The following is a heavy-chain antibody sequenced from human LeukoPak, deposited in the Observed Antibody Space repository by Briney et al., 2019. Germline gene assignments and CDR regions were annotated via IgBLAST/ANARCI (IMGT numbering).Heavy chain of an antibody. CDR1: GGTFSSYA. CDR3: ARSDPSSGYDGAFDI. V-gene: IGHV1-69*04. D-gene: IGHD3-22*01. J-gene: IGHJ3*02. Sequence: GASVKVSCKASGGTFSSYAISWVRQAPGQGLEWMGRIIPILGIANYAQEFQGRVTITADKSTSTAYMELSSLRSEDTAVYYCARSDPSSGYDGAFDIWGQGTMVTVSS. CDR2: IIPILGIA.